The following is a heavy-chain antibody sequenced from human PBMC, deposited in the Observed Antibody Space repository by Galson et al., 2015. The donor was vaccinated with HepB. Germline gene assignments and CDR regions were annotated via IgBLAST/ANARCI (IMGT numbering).Heavy chain of an antibody. J-gene: IGHJ4*02. D-gene: IGHD6-13*01. V-gene: IGHV3-49*03. Sequence: SLRLSCAASGFTFGDYAMSWFRQAPGKGLEWVGFIRSKAYGGTTEYAASVKGRFTISRDDSKSIAYLQMNSLKTEDTAVYYCTRAPLPRIAAAGIRHRTFDYWGQGTLVTVSS. CDR1: GFTFGDYA. CDR3: TRAPLPRIAAAGIRHRTFDY. CDR2: IRSKAYGGTT.